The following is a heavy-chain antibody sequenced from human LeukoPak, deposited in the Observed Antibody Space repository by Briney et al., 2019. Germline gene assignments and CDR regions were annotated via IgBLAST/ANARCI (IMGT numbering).Heavy chain of an antibody. J-gene: IGHJ5*02. D-gene: IGHD3-22*01. CDR2: INHSGST. V-gene: IGHV4-30-4*01. CDR3: ARVTMIVVVNWFDP. Sequence: SQTLSLTCTVSGASIRSGDYYWSWIRQPPGKGLEWIGEINHSGSTNYNPSLKSRVTISVDTSKNQFSLKLSSVTAEDTAVYYCARVTMIVVVNWFDPWGQGTLVTVSS. CDR1: GASIRSGDYY.